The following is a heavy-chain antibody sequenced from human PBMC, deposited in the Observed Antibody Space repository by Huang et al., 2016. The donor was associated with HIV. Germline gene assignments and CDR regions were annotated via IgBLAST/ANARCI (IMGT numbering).Heavy chain of an antibody. D-gene: IGHD6-19*01. Sequence: LQLQESGPGLVKSSETLSLICTVSGGSISSSSYYWGWIRQPPGKGPEGMGSIYYSGNTYYNPPLKSRVTISVDTSKNQFSLKVNSVTAADTAVYYCARHGRVAGHYYNNMDVWGRGTTVTVSS. CDR3: ARHGRVAGHYYNNMDV. CDR1: GGSISSSSYY. CDR2: IYYSGNT. V-gene: IGHV4-39*01. J-gene: IGHJ6*02.